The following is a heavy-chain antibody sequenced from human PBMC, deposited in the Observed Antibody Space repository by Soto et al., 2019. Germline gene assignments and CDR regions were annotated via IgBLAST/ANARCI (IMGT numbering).Heavy chain of an antibody. J-gene: IGHJ4*02. CDR3: ARVYDSSGYYPNFDY. CDR2: IYYSGST. V-gene: IGHV4-31*03. D-gene: IGHD3-22*01. CDR1: GGSISSGGYY. Sequence: SETLSLTCTVSGGSISSGGYYWSWIRQHPGKGLEWIGYIYYSGSTYYNPSLKSRVTISVDTSKNQFSLKLSSVTAADTAVYYCARVYDSSGYYPNFDYWGQGTLVTVSS.